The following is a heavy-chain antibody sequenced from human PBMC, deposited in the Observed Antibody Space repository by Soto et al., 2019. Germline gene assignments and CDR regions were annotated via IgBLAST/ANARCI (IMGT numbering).Heavy chain of an antibody. D-gene: IGHD2-15*01. CDR3: ARGPPAPNRYCSGGSCYSELNYFDY. Sequence: GGSLRLSCAASGFTFSSYWMSWVRQAPGKGLEWVANIKQDGSEKYYVDSVKGRLTISRDNAKNSLYLQMNSLRAEDTAVYYCARGPPAPNRYCSGGSCYSELNYFDYWGQGTLVTVSS. CDR1: GFTFSSYW. V-gene: IGHV3-7*01. CDR2: IKQDGSEK. J-gene: IGHJ4*02.